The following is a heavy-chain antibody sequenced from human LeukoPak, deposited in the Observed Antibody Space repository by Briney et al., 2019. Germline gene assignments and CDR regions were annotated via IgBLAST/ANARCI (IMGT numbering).Heavy chain of an antibody. D-gene: IGHD3-22*01. CDR1: GGTFSSYA. J-gene: IGHJ4*02. CDR2: IIPIFGTA. CDR3: ATIDGHYDSSGY. Sequence: ASVKVSCKASGGTFSSYAISWVRQAPGQGLEWMGGIIPIFGTANYAQKFQGRVTITADKSTSTAYMELSSLRSEDTAVYYCATIDGHYDSSGYWGQGTLVIVSS. V-gene: IGHV1-69*06.